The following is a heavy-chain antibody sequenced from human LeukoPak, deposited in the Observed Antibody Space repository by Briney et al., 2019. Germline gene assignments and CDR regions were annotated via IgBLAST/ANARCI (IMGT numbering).Heavy chain of an antibody. CDR2: IYSDGRT. J-gene: IGHJ4*02. CDR1: GFTVSNKY. V-gene: IGHV3-53*01. CDR3: ARSEANYYDSSDHFDY. Sequence: PGGSLRLSCAASGFTVSNKYMTWVRQAPGKGLEWVSLIYSDGRTYYADSVKGRFTISRDNAKNSLYLQMNSLRAEDTAVYYCARSEANYYDSSDHFDYWGQGTLVTVSS. D-gene: IGHD3-22*01.